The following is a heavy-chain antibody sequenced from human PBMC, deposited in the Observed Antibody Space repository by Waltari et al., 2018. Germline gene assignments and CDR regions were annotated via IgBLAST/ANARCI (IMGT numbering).Heavy chain of an antibody. CDR1: GFTLSAYA. V-gene: IGHV3-23*01. J-gene: IGHJ6*02. D-gene: IGHD2-8*01. CDR2: LTGGGNT. CDR3: AKAFRCSDGVCHGMDV. Sequence: EVQLLESGGGLAQPGGSLRLSCAASGFTLSAYAMRWVRQAQGKGLEWVSTLTGGGNTYYADSVKGRFTISRDTSKNTVYLQLNNLRAEDTALYYCAKAFRCSDGVCHGMDVWGQGTTVTVSS.